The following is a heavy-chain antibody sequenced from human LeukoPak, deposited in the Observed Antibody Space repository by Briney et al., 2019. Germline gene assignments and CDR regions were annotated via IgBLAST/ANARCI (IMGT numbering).Heavy chain of an antibody. V-gene: IGHV3-9*01. Sequence: GGSLRLSCAASGFTFYDYAMHWVRQAPGKGLEWVSGISWNSGSIGYADSVKGRFTISRDNAKNSLYLQMNSLRAEDTALYYCAKVRSGYPLDAFDIWGQGTMVTVSS. J-gene: IGHJ3*02. D-gene: IGHD3-3*01. CDR1: GFTFYDYA. CDR3: AKVRSGYPLDAFDI. CDR2: ISWNSGSI.